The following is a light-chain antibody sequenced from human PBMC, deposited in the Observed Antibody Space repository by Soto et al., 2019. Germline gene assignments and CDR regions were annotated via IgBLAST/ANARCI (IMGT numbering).Light chain of an antibody. CDR1: SSDIGAYDY. CDR3: CSFAGSYTYV. Sequence: QSVLTQPASVSGSPGQPITISCTGTSSDIGAYDYVSWYQQHPGKAPKLIIYDVTERPAGVPDRFSGSKSGNTASLTISGLQAEDEADYSCCSFAGSYTYVFGGGTKVTVL. J-gene: IGLJ1*01. CDR2: DVT. V-gene: IGLV2-11*01.